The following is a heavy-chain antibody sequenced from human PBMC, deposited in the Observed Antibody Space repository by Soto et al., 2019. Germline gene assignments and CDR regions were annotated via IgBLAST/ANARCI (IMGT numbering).Heavy chain of an antibody. CDR3: ARGHDAFDI. CDR2: IYYSGST. CDR1: GGSISSYY. J-gene: IGHJ3*02. V-gene: IGHV4-59*08. Sequence: QVQLQESGPGLVKPSETLSLTCTVSGGSISSYYWSWIRQPPGKGLEWIGYIYYSGSTNYNPSLNGRVTISIDTSKNQFSLKLGSVTAAATAVYYCARGHDAFDIWGQGTMGTVSS.